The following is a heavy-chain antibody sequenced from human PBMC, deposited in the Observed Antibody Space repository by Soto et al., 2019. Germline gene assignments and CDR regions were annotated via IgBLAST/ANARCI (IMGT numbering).Heavy chain of an antibody. CDR2: ISSSGYT. D-gene: IGHD3-22*01. J-gene: IGHJ4*02. CDR3: ARDRYYYDSSGYHLD. V-gene: IGHV3-11*06. CDR1: GFTFSDYY. Sequence: GSLRLSCAASGFTFSDYYMSWIRQAPGKGLEWVSYISSSGYTNYADSVKGRFTISRDNAKNSLYLQMNSLRAEDTAVYYCARDRYYYDSSGYHLDWGQGTLVTVSS.